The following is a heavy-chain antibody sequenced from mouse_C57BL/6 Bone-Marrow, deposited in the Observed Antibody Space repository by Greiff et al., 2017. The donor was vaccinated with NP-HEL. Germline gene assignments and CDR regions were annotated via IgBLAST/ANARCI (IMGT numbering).Heavy chain of an antibody. Sequence: QVHVKQSGAELAKPGASVKLSCKASGYTFTSYWLHWLKQRPGQGLEWIGYINPSSGYTKYNQKFKDKATLTADKSSSTAYMQLSSLTYEDSAVYYCARDYGIYYAMDYWGQGTSVTVSS. D-gene: IGHD2-1*01. CDR3: ARDYGIYYAMDY. J-gene: IGHJ4*01. V-gene: IGHV1-7*01. CDR2: INPSSGYT. CDR1: GYTFTSYW.